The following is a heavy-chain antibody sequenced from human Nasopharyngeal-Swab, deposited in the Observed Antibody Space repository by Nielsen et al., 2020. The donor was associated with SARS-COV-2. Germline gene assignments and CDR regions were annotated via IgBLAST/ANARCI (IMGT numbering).Heavy chain of an antibody. V-gene: IGHV3-23*01. CDR1: GFTFSNSD. CDR2: IARSGTTT. Sequence: GGSLRLSCAASGFTFSNSDMSWVRPAPGKGLEWVSGIARSGTTTYYADSVKGRFTISRDNSKNTLYLQMNSLRAEDTALYYCTKDSGWLATFWGQGTAVTVSS. D-gene: IGHD6-19*01. J-gene: IGHJ6*02. CDR3: TKDSGWLATF.